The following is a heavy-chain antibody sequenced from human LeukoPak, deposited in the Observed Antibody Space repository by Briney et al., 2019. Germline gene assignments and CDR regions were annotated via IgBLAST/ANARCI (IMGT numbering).Heavy chain of an antibody. V-gene: IGHV1-69*02. J-gene: IGHJ6*02. Sequence: GASVKVSCKASGGTFSSYTISWVRQATGQGLEWMGRIIPILGIANYAQKFQGRVTITADKSTSTAYMELSSLRSEDTAVYYCARAGSSSSDYYYGMDVWGQGTTVTVSS. CDR3: ARAGSSSSDYYYGMDV. CDR1: GGTFSSYT. CDR2: IIPILGIA. D-gene: IGHD6-6*01.